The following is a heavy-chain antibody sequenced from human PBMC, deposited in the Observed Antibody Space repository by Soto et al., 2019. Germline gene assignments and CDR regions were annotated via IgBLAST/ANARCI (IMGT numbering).Heavy chain of an antibody. V-gene: IGHV4-34*01. CDR1: GGSFSGYY. D-gene: IGHD5-18*01. CDR3: ARYRQLWFRGYYGMDV. CDR2: INHSGST. Sequence: PSETLSLTCAVYGGSFSGYYWSWIRQPPGKGLEWIGEINHSGSTNYNPSLKSRVTISVDTSKNQFSLKLSSVIAADTAVYYCARYRQLWFRGYYGMDVWGQGTTVTVSS. J-gene: IGHJ6*02.